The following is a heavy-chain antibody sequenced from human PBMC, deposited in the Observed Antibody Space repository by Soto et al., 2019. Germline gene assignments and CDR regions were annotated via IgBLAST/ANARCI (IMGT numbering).Heavy chain of an antibody. CDR1: GGSISSYY. CDR3: ARQSPDYLGSVGWFDP. Sequence: SETLSLTCTVSGGSISSYYWSWIRQPPGKGLEWIGYIYYSGSTNYNPSLKSRVTISVDTSKNQFSLKLRSVTAADTAVYYCARQSPDYLGSVGWFDPWGQGTLVTVSS. V-gene: IGHV4-59*08. J-gene: IGHJ5*02. D-gene: IGHD1-26*01. CDR2: IYYSGST.